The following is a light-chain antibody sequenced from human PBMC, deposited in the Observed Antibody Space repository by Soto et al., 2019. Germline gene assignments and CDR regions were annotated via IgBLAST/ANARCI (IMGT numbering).Light chain of an antibody. CDR2: GAS. Sequence: EIVMTQSPATLSVSPGERATLSCRASQSVSSNLAWYQQKPGQAPRLLIYGASTRATVIPARFSGSGSGTEFPLTISSLQSADFAVYYFQLYNIWPYTFGQGTKLEIK. CDR3: QLYNIWPYT. V-gene: IGKV3-15*01. J-gene: IGKJ2*01. CDR1: QSVSSN.